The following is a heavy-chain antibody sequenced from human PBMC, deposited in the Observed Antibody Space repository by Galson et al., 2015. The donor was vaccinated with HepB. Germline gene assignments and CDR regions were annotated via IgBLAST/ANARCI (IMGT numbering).Heavy chain of an antibody. V-gene: IGHV3-30-3*01. J-gene: IGHJ6*03. CDR2: ISYDGSNK. D-gene: IGHD6-6*01. CDR3: ARDLGVPARRVVSYYMDV. Sequence: SLRLSCAASGFTFSSYAMHWVRQAPGKGLEWVAVISYDGSNKYYAGSVKGRFTISRDNSKNTLYLQMNSLRAEDTAVYYCARDLGVPARRVVSYYMDVWGKGTTVTVSS. CDR1: GFTFSSYA.